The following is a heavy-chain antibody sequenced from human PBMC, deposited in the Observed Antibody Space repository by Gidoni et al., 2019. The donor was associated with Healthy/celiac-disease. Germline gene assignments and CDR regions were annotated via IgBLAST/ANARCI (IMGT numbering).Heavy chain of an antibody. D-gene: IGHD6-19*01. CDR1: GGSFSGYY. J-gene: IGHJ3*02. CDR2: INHSGST. V-gene: IGHV4-34*01. CDR3: ARGRLRIAVAHAFDI. Sequence: QVQLQQWGAGLLKPSETLSLTCAVYGGSFSGYYWSWIRQPPGKGLEWIGEINHSGSTNYNPSLKSRVTISVDTSKNQFSLKLSSVTAADTAVYYCARGRLRIAVAHAFDIWGQGTMVTVSS.